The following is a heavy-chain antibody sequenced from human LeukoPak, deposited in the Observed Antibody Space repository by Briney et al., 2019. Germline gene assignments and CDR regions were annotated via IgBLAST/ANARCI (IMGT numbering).Heavy chain of an antibody. J-gene: IGHJ4*02. CDR3: AQNGGVYSDYGY. Sequence: SGPSPVHAMYTVTPSAIVAAISAYTSGMGVGWIRQPSGEALEWLGVIYWNDEKRYSASLKSRLSLTRATSMNQVVLTMTNMDPVETGTYNCAQNGGVYSDYGYWGQGVLVTVSS. CDR1: AISAYTSGMG. D-gene: IGHD4-11*01. CDR2: IYWNDEK. V-gene: IGHV2-5*01.